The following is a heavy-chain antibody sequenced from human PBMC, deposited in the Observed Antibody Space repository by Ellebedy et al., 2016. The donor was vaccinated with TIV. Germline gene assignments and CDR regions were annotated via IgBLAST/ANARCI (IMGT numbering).Heavy chain of an antibody. CDR2: ISYSGST. J-gene: IGHJ4*02. D-gene: IGHD6-19*01. CDR1: GGPISSSSYY. Sequence: MPGGSLRLSCTVSGGPISSSSYYWGWIRQPPGKGLEWIGGISYSGSTYYNPSLKSRVTIPVDTSKNQFSLKLISVTAADTAVYYCARWIVVAGGFDYWGQGTLVTVSS. V-gene: IGHV4-39*01. CDR3: ARWIVVAGGFDY.